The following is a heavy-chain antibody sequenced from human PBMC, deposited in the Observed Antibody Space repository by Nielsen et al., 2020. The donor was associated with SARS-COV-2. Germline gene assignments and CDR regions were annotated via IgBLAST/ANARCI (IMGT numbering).Heavy chain of an antibody. J-gene: IGHJ3*02. Sequence: ASVKVSCKASGYTFTSYYMHWVRQAPGQRLEWMGWINAGNGNTKYSQKFQGRVTITRDTSASTAYMELSSLRSEDTAVYYCASRDRGYSYGLDAFDIWGQGTMVTVSS. D-gene: IGHD5-18*01. V-gene: IGHV1-3*01. CDR2: INAGNGNT. CDR1: GYTFTSYY. CDR3: ASRDRGYSYGLDAFDI.